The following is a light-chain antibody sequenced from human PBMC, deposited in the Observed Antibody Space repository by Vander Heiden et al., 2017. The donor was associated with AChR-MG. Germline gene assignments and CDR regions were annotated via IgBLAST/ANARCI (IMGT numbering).Light chain of an antibody. J-gene: IGKJ5*01. CDR2: GAS. CDR3: QQENNWPFT. Sequence: EIVMTQSPATLSVSPGERATLSCRASQSVSSNLAWYQQKPGQAPRLLICGASTRATGIPARFSGSGSGTEFTLTISSLQSEDFAVYYCQQENNWPFTFGQGTRLEIK. V-gene: IGKV3-15*01. CDR1: QSVSSN.